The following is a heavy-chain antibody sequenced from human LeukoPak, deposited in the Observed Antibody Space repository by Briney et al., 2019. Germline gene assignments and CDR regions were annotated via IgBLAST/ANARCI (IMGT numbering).Heavy chain of an antibody. CDR1: GGSISSYF. CDR3: ARGVVVITQSHFDY. CDR2: IYYSGST. V-gene: IGHV4-59*08. J-gene: IGHJ4*02. D-gene: IGHD3-22*01. Sequence: SETLSLTCTVSGGSISSYFWSWIRQPPGKGLEWIGYIYYSGSTNYNPSLKTRVTISGDTSKNQFSLKLSSVTAADTAVYYCARGVVVITQSHFDYWGQGTLVTVSS.